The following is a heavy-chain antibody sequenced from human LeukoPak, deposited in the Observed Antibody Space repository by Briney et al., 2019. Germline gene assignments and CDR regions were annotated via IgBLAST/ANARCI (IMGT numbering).Heavy chain of an antibody. CDR1: GYSFINYG. J-gene: IGHJ5*02. D-gene: IGHD2-2*01. Sequence: ASVRVACKASGYSFINYGITWVREAPGQGPEWMGWVSGSTGSTHYAQSVQGRVTMTTDTSTGTAYMELRSLRSDETAVYYWGRVGRDCSSINCYWDDWFDPWGQGTLVMVSS. V-gene: IGHV1-18*01. CDR2: VSGSTGST. CDR3: GRVGRDCSSINCYWDDWFDP.